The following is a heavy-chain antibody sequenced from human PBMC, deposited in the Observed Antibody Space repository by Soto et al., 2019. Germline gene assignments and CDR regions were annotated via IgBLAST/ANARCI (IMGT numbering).Heavy chain of an antibody. CDR1: EFTFRSYA. V-gene: IGHV3-23*01. J-gene: IGHJ4*02. D-gene: IGHD3-22*01. CDR2: ISDIGDIT. CDR3: AKDYSYDSSGVLDY. Sequence: EVQLLESGGGLIEPGGSLRLSCAASEFTFRSYAMSWVRQAPGEGLEWVSAISDIGDITYYADSVKGRFTISRDNSKNTLFLQMASLRAEDTAVYFDAKDYSYDSSGVLDYWGQGTLVTVSS.